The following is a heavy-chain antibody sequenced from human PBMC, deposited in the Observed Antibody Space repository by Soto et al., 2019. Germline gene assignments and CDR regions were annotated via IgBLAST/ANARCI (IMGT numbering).Heavy chain of an antibody. D-gene: IGHD3-16*01. CDR1: GYIFTDHY. CDR3: ARPKDDETHYYV. Sequence: AAVKLSCQSSGYIFTDHYIHWLRQAPGQRIAWMGWINPYSGGTHFARKFQDRVTVARDTSVSTAYMELRSLKSDDTAVYYCARPKDDETHYYVRGKRTAVTVSS. V-gene: IGHV1-2*02. J-gene: IGHJ4*02. CDR2: INPYSGGT.